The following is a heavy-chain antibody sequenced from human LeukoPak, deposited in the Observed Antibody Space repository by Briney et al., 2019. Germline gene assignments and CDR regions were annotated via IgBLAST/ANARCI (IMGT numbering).Heavy chain of an antibody. V-gene: IGHV4-4*02. CDR1: GGSISSSNW. J-gene: IGHJ5*02. Sequence: SETLSLTCAVSGGSISSSNWWSWVRQPLGKGLEWIGEIYHSGSTNYNPSLKSRVTISVDKSKNQFSLKLSSVTAADTAVYYCARADIAAAGTIWFDPWGQGTLVTVSS. CDR3: ARADIAAAGTIWFDP. CDR2: IYHSGST. D-gene: IGHD6-13*01.